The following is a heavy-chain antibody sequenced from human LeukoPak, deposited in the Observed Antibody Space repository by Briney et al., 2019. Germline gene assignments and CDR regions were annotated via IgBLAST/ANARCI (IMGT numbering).Heavy chain of an antibody. CDR2: INHSGST. CDR1: GGSFSGYY. Sequence: PSETLSLTCAVYGGSFSGYYWNWIRQPPGKGLEWTGEINHSGSTNYNPSLKSRVTISVDTSKNQFSLKLSSVTAADTAVYYCARGRGRQGDYDFWSGYRTPYFDYWGQGTLVTVSS. CDR3: ARGRGRQGDYDFWSGYRTPYFDY. D-gene: IGHD3-3*01. V-gene: IGHV4-34*01. J-gene: IGHJ4*02.